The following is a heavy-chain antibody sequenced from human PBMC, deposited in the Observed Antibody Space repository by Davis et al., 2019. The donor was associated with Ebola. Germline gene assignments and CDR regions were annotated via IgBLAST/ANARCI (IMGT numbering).Heavy chain of an antibody. Sequence: HSQTFSLTCAIPGDSVSSGGWNWISQSPSRGLEWLGRTYYNSKWYNDYAVSVKSRITINPDTSKNQFSLQLDSVTPEDTAVYYCVRGWGRTGLGVWGQGTTVTVSS. CDR3: VRGWGRTGLGV. CDR1: GDSVSSGG. CDR2: TYYNSKWYN. V-gene: IGHV6-1*01. D-gene: IGHD1-26*01. J-gene: IGHJ6*02.